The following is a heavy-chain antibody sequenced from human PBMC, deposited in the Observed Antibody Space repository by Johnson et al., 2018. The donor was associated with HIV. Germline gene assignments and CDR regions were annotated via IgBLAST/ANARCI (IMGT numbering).Heavy chain of an antibody. CDR3: ASFRGVIRSDAFDI. CDR1: GFTFSDYY. Sequence: QVQLVESGGGLVKPGGSLRLSCAASGFTFSDYYMSWIRQAPGKGLEWISYISSSGSTMYYADSVKGRFTISRDNAKNSLYLQMNSLRAEDTAVYYCASFRGVIRSDAFDIWGKGTMVTVSS. V-gene: IGHV3-11*04. CDR2: ISSSGSTM. J-gene: IGHJ3*02. D-gene: IGHD3-10*01.